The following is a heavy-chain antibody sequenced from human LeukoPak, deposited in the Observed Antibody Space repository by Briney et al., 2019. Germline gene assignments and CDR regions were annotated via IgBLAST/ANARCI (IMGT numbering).Heavy chain of an antibody. CDR2: IYYSGST. CDR1: GGSISSYY. V-gene: IGHV4-59*01. J-gene: IGHJ5*02. Sequence: SETLSLTCTVSGGSISSYYWSWIRQPPGKGLEWIGYIYYSGSTNYNPSLKSRVTISVDTSKNQFSLKLSSVTAAGTAVYYCAREGELSRFDPWGQGTLVTVSS. CDR3: AREGELSRFDP. D-gene: IGHD3-16*02.